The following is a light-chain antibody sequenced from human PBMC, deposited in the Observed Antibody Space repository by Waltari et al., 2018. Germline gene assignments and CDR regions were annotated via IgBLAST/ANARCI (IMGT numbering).Light chain of an antibody. CDR2: WAS. Sequence: DIVMTQSPDSLAVSLGERATINCKSSQSVLYSSNNKNNLAWYQQKPGQPPKSFIYWASTRESGVPYRFSGSGSGTDFTLTISSLQAEDVAVYYCQQYYTTPLTFGGGTKVEIK. CDR1: QSVLYSSNNKNN. V-gene: IGKV4-1*01. J-gene: IGKJ4*01. CDR3: QQYYTTPLT.